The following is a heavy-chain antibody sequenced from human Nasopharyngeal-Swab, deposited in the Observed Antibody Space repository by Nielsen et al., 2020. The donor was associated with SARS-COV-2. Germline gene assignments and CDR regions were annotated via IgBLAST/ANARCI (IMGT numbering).Heavy chain of an antibody. CDR2: IRRDSGAR. J-gene: IGHJ4*02. D-gene: IGHD1-26*01. Sequence: GESLKISCVGPGFSLSNYWMSWVRQAPGRGLEWVANIRRDSGARFYVDSVKGRFTISRDNAKNSLYLQMNSLRAEDTAVYYCVRDTGAWDFDYWGQGTLITVSS. CDR3: VRDTGAWDFDY. V-gene: IGHV3-7*01. CDR1: GFSLSNYW.